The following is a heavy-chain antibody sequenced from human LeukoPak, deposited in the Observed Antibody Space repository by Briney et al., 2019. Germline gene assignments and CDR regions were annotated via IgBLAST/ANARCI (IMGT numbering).Heavy chain of an antibody. CDR2: IRSKANSYAT. Sequence: GGSLILSCAASGFTFSGSAMHWVRQASGKGLEWVGRIRSKANSYATAYAASVKGRFTISRDDSKNTAYLQMNSLKTEDTAVYYCTRHNPQYGMDVWGQGTTVTVSS. V-gene: IGHV3-73*01. CDR3: TRHNPQYGMDV. CDR1: GFTFSGSA. J-gene: IGHJ6*02.